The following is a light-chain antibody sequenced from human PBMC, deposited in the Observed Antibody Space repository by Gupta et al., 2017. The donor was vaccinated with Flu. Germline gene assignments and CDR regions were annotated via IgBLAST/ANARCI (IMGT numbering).Light chain of an antibody. CDR3: QQYKHWPYT. V-gene: IGKV3-15*01. Sequence: EIVMPQSPATLSVPPGESTTLSCRASQSVSSNLAWYQQKPGQAPRLLIYGASTRATGIPARFSGSGSGTEFTLTISSLQAEDFGVYYCQQYKHWPYTFGQGTKLEI. J-gene: IGKJ2*01. CDR1: QSVSSN. CDR2: GAS.